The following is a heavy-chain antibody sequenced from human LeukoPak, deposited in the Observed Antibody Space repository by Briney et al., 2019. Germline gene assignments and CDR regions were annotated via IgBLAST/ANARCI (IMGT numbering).Heavy chain of an antibody. V-gene: IGHV3-23*01. CDR2: ISGSGGST. D-gene: IGHD2-15*01. CDR3: AKGLLDCSGGSCFVGDY. CDR1: GFTFSSYA. J-gene: IGHJ4*02. Sequence: PGGSLRLSCAASGFTFSSYAMSWVRQAPGKGLEWVSAISGSGGSTYYADSVKGRFTISRDNSKITLYLQMDSLRAEDTAVYYCAKGLLDCSGGSCFVGDYWGQGTLVTVSS.